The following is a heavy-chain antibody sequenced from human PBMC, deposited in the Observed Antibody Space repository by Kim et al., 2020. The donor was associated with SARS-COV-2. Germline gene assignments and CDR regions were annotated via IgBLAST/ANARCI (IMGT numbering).Heavy chain of an antibody. V-gene: IGHV3-13*01. CDR3: ARVPLYDNSGYYYERRWYFDL. Sequence: GGSLRLSCAASGFIFSSYDMHWVRQATGKGLEWVSAIGTDGDTHYPGSVKGRFTISRENAKNSLYLQMNSLRAGDTAVYYCARVPLYDNSGYYYERRWYFDLWGRGTLVTVSS. CDR1: GFIFSSYD. D-gene: IGHD3-22*01. J-gene: IGHJ2*01. CDR2: IGTDGDT.